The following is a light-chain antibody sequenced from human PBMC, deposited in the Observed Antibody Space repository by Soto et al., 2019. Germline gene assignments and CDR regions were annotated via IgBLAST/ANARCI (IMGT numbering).Light chain of an antibody. CDR1: EFISKW. J-gene: IGKJ1*01. CDR3: QHYHSYLEP. V-gene: IGKV1-5*03. Sequence: DIQITQSPSTLSASVGDRVTITCRASEFISKWLAWYQQKPGTAPKLLIYQASSLESGVPSRFSGSGSGTEFTLTITSLQPDDFATYYCQHYHSYLEPFGQGTKVEIK. CDR2: QAS.